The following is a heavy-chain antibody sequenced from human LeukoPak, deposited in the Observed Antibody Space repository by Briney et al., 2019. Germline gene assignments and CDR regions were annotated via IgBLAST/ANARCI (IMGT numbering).Heavy chain of an antibody. Sequence: SETLSLTCGVSGGSLSSDNWWNWLRQPPGKGLEWIGDIYHSGSTNYNPSLKSRVTISLGESKNQFSLKLISVTAADTAVYYCARGPIPMTGRAFDIWAQGIMVTVSS. D-gene: IGHD2-2*02. J-gene: IGHJ3*02. V-gene: IGHV4-4*02. CDR2: IYHSGST. CDR1: GGSLSSDNW. CDR3: ARGPIPMTGRAFDI.